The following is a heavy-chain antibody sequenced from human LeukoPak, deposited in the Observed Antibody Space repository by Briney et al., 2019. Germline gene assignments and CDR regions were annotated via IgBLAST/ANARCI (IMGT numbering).Heavy chain of an antibody. V-gene: IGHV3-74*01. CDR2: INTDGSSA. CDR1: GFTFSGYW. J-gene: IGHJ6*02. D-gene: IGHD6-19*01. CDR3: ATEGAAVAPYGMDV. Sequence: PGGSLRLSCAASGFTFSGYWMHWVRQAPGKGLVWVSRINTDGSSASYADSVKGQFTISRDNAKNSLYLQMNSLRAEDTAVYYCATEGAAVAPYGMDVWGQGTTVIVSS.